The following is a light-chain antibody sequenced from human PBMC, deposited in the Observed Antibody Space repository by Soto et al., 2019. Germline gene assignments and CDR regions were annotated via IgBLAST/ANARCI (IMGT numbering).Light chain of an antibody. CDR3: AAYAGSYRPVG. CDR2: EVT. CDR1: RSDIGGFNY. Sequence: QSALTQPPSASGSPGQSVTISCTGTRSDIGGFNYVSWYQQHPGKVPNLLIYEVTKRPSGVPDRFSGSKSGNAASLTVSGIQADEEAEYYCAAYAGSYRPVGFGGGTKVTVL. J-gene: IGLJ3*02. V-gene: IGLV2-8*01.